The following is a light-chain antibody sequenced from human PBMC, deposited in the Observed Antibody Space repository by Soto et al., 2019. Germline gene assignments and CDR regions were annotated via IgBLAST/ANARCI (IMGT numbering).Light chain of an antibody. CDR2: EVS. V-gene: IGLV2-8*01. CDR3: CSYAGSNNYV. J-gene: IGLJ1*01. Sequence: QSVLTQPPSASGSFGQSVTISCTGTSSDVGGYKYVSWYQQHPGKAPKLMIYEVSKRPSGVPDRFSGSKSGNTASLTVSGLQAEDEAYYYCCSYAGSNNYVFGSGTKLTVL. CDR1: SSDVGGYKY.